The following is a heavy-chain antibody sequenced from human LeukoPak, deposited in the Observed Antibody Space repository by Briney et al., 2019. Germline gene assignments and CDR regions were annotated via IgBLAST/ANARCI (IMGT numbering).Heavy chain of an antibody. J-gene: IGHJ6*02. Sequence: GGSLRLSCAASGFTFSSYAMSWVRQAPGKGLEWVSAISGSGGSTYYADSVKGRFTISRDNSKNTLHLQMNSLRAEDTAVYYCAKADYDYRDYYYGMDVWGQGTTVTVSS. CDR2: ISGSGGST. CDR1: GFTFSSYA. CDR3: AKADYDYRDYYYGMDV. V-gene: IGHV3-23*01. D-gene: IGHD4-4*01.